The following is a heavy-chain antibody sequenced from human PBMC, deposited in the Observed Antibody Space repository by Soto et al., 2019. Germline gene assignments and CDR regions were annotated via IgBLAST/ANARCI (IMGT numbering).Heavy chain of an antibody. D-gene: IGHD3-22*01. J-gene: IGHJ6*02. CDR3: ARVSGVYDSSGYYKEYYYYGMDV. CDR1: GGSISSGGYY. Sequence: KSXATLSLTCTVSGGSISSGGYYWSWIRQHPGKGLEWIGYIYYSGSTYYNPSLKSRVTISVDTSKNQFSLKLSSVTAADTAVYYCARVSGVYDSSGYYKEYYYYGMDVWGQGTTVTV. V-gene: IGHV4-31*03. CDR2: IYYSGST.